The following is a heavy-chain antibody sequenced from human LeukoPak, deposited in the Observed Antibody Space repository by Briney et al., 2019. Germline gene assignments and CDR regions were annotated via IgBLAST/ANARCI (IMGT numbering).Heavy chain of an antibody. Sequence: SETLSLNCTVSGGSISSYYWSWIRQPPGKGLEWIGYIYYSGSTNYNPSLKSRVTISVDTSKNQFSLKLSSVTAADTAVYYCASGSYDSSGRPLWGQGTLVTVSS. D-gene: IGHD3-22*01. CDR1: GGSISSYY. CDR3: ASGSYDSSGRPL. CDR2: IYYSGST. V-gene: IGHV4-59*01. J-gene: IGHJ4*02.